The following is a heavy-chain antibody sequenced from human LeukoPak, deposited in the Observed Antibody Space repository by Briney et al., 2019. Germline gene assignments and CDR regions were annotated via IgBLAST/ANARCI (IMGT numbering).Heavy chain of an antibody. V-gene: IGHV3-23*01. Sequence: GSLRLSCAASGFTFSSYGMSWVRQAPGKGLEWVSAISGSGGSTYYADSVKGRFTISRDNSKNTLYLQMNSLRAEDNAVYYCAKDYHIVGSGNAFDIWGQGTMVTASS. D-gene: IGHD2-15*01. CDR2: ISGSGGST. CDR3: AKDYHIVGSGNAFDI. CDR1: GFTFSSYG. J-gene: IGHJ3*02.